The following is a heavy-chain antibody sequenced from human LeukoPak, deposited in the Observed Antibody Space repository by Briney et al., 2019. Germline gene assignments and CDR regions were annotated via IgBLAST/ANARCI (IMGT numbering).Heavy chain of an antibody. CDR3: AHSLKSGSGWYFIVDP. CDR2: IYWNDDK. Sequence: SWIRQAPGKGLEWLALIYWNDDKRYSPSLKSRLTITKDTSKNQVVLTMTNMDPVDTATYYCAHSLKSGSGWYFIVDPWGQGTLVTVSS. D-gene: IGHD6-19*01. J-gene: IGHJ5*02. V-gene: IGHV2-5*01.